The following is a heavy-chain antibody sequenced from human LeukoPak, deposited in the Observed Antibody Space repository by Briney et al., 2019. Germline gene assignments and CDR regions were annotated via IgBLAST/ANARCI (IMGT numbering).Heavy chain of an antibody. CDR3: ARDHETPGATLGIGNWFDP. CDR1: GFTFSSYE. Sequence: PGGSLRLSCAASGFTFSSYEMNWVRQAPGKGLEWVSYISSSGSTIYYADSVKGRFTISRDNAKNSLYLQMNSLRAEDTAVYYCARDHETPGATLGIGNWFDPWGQGTLVTVSS. D-gene: IGHD1-26*01. CDR2: ISSSGSTI. V-gene: IGHV3-48*03. J-gene: IGHJ5*02.